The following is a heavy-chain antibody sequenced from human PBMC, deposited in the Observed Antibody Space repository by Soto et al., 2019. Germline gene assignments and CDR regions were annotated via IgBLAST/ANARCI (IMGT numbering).Heavy chain of an antibody. CDR2: ISYDGSNK. CDR3: AKDGGGWAIVVVPAAIYFDY. V-gene: IGHV3-30*18. CDR1: GFTFSSYG. D-gene: IGHD2-2*01. J-gene: IGHJ4*02. Sequence: QVQLVESGGGVVQPGRSLRLSCAASGFTFSSYGMHWVRQAPGKGLEWVAVISYDGSNKYYADSVKGRFTISRDNSKNTLYLQMDSVRAEDTGVYYCAKDGGGWAIVVVPAAIYFDYWGQGTLGTVSS.